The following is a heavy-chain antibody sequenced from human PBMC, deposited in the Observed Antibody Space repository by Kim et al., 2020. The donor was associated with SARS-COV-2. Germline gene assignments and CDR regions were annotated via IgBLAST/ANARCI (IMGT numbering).Heavy chain of an antibody. CDR1: GYTFTSYD. V-gene: IGHV1-8*01. Sequence: ASVKVSCKASGYTFTSYDINWVRQATGQGLEWMGWMNPNSGNTGYAQKFQGRVTMTRNTSISTAYMELSSLRSEDTAVYYCARERGPYGVVAFDYWGQGTLVTVSS. CDR2: MNPNSGNT. CDR3: ARERGPYGVVAFDY. J-gene: IGHJ4*02. D-gene: IGHD2-15*01.